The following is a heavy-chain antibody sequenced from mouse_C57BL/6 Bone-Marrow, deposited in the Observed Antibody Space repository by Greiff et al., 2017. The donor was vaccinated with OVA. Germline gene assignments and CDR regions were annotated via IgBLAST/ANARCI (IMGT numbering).Heavy chain of an antibody. CDR3: ARCPRYDYHWYVDV. J-gene: IGHJ1*03. Sequence: EVHLVESGGGLVQPGGSLKLSCAASGFTFSDYYMYWVRQTPEKRLEWVAYISNGGGSTYYPDTVKGRFTISRDNAKNPLYLQMSRLKSEDTAMNYCARCPRYDYHWYVDVWGTGTTVTVSS. CDR2: ISNGGGST. D-gene: IGHD2-4*01. CDR1: GFTFSDYY. V-gene: IGHV5-12*01.